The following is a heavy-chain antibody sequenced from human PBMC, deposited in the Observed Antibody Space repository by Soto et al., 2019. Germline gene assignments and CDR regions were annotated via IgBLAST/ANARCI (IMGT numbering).Heavy chain of an antibody. J-gene: IGHJ3*02. Sequence: GGSLRLSCAASGFTFSSYGMNWVRKAPGKGLEWVAVIWYDGSNKYYAVSVKGGFTISRDXXXXXXXXXXXXXXXXXXXGYYCARGIGGLLWFGEYNNDAFDIWGQGTMVTVSS. D-gene: IGHD3-10*01. V-gene: IGHV3-33*01. CDR2: IWYDGSNK. CDR3: ARGIGGLLWFGEYNNDAFDI. CDR1: GFTFSSYG.